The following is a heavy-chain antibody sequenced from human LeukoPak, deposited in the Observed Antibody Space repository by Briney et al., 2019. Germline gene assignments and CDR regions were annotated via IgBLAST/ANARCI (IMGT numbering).Heavy chain of an antibody. CDR3: AKDITMIAYYYYGMDV. V-gene: IGHV3-30*04. CDR1: GFTFSSYA. D-gene: IGHD3-22*01. J-gene: IGHJ6*02. CDR2: ISYDGSNK. Sequence: GRSLRLSCAASGFTFSSYAMHWVRQAPGKGLEWVAVISYDGSNKYYADSVKGRFTISRDNSKNTLYLQMNSLRAEDTAVYYCAKDITMIAYYYYGMDVWGQGTTVTVSS.